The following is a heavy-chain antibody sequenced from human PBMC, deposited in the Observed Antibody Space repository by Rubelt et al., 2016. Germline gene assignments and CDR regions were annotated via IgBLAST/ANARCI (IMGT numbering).Heavy chain of an antibody. CDR1: GGSISTYY. Sequence: QVQLQESGPGLLKPSETLSLTCTVSGGSISTYYWSWIRQPPGKGLEWIGNIYYSGSTKYNPSLKSRVTVSIDTSKNQFSLNLNSVTAAETAVYYCARGLDSTKTGADWGQGTLVTVSS. J-gene: IGHJ4*02. V-gene: IGHV4-59*12. CDR2: IYYSGST. D-gene: IGHD3-10*01. CDR3: ARGLDSTKTGAD.